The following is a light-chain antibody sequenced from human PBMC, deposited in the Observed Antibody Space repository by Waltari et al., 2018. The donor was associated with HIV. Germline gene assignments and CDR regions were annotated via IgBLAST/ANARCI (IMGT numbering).Light chain of an antibody. J-gene: IGLJ2*01. CDR2: GHS. Sequence: QSVLTQPPSVSGAPGQRVTISCTGSSPNIGAGYDVPWYQQLPGTAPKLLIFGHSNRPSGVPDRFSGSKSGTSASLAITGLQAEDEADYYCQSYDSSLSAVLFGGGTKLTVL. CDR3: QSYDSSLSAVL. CDR1: SPNIGAGYD. V-gene: IGLV1-40*01.